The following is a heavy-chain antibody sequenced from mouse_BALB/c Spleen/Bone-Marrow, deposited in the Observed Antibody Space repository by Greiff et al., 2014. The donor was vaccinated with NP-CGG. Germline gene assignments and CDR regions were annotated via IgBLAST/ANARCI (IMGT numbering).Heavy chain of an antibody. J-gene: IGHJ2*01. Sequence: VKLVESGAELVRPGSSVKISCESSGYVFSTYWINWVKQRPGQGLEWIGQIYPGDGDTDYNGKFKDKATLTAGKSSNTAYMQLSSLTSEDSAVYFCARGGISVDYWGQGTTLTVSS. CDR1: GYVFSTYW. V-gene: IGHV1-80*01. CDR2: IYPGDGDT. CDR3: ARGGISVDY.